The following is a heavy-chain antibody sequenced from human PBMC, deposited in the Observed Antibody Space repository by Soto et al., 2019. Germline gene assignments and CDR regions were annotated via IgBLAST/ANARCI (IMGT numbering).Heavy chain of an antibody. CDR3: ARFREAYGDYEGDAFDI. V-gene: IGHV1-8*01. CDR1: GYTFTSYD. J-gene: IGHJ3*02. Sequence: ASVKVSCKASGYTFTSYDINWVRQATGQGLEWMGWMNPNSGNTGYAQKFRGRVTMTSNTSISTAYMELSSLRSEDTAVYYFARFREAYGDYEGDAFDIWGQGTMVTVSS. D-gene: IGHD4-17*01. CDR2: MNPNSGNT.